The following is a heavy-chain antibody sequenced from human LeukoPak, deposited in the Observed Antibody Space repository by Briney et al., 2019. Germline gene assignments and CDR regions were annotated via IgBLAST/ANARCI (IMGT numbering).Heavy chain of an antibody. CDR2: IWYDGSNK. CDR3: ARDHGDYGDLYFDY. D-gene: IGHD4-17*01. CDR1: GFTFSSYA. V-gene: IGHV3-33*08. Sequence: GGSLRLSCAASGFTFSSYAMSWVRQAPGKGLEWVAVIWYDGSNKYYADSVKGRFTISRDNSKNTLYLQMNSLRAEDTAVYHCARDHGDYGDLYFDYWGQGTLVTVSS. J-gene: IGHJ4*02.